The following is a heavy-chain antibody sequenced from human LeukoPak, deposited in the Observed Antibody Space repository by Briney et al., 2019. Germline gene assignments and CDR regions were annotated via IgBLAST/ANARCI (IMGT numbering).Heavy chain of an antibody. Sequence: SETLSLTCSLSGGSITNSNYYWGWIRQPPGKGLEWIGSIYYSGSTYYNPSLKSRVTISVDTSKKQFALKVSSVTATDTAVYFCARQGSSTWFDHWAQGTLVTVSS. V-gene: IGHV4-39*01. CDR2: IYYSGST. CDR3: ARQGSSTWFDH. D-gene: IGHD2-2*01. J-gene: IGHJ5*02. CDR1: GGSITNSNYY.